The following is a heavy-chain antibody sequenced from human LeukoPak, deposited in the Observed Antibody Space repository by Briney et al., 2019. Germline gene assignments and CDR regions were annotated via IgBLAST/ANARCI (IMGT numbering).Heavy chain of an antibody. Sequence: SETLSLTCTVPGGSISSGGYYWSWIRQHPGKGLEWIGYIYYSGSTYYNPSLKSRVTISVDTSKNQFSLKLSSVTAADTAVYYCASSQLVREGEVDYWGQGTLVTVSS. CDR3: ASSQLVREGEVDY. V-gene: IGHV4-31*03. D-gene: IGHD6-13*01. CDR2: IYYSGST. J-gene: IGHJ4*02. CDR1: GGSISSGGYY.